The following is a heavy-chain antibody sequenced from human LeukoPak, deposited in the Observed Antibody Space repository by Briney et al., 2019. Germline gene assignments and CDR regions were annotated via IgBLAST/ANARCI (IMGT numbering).Heavy chain of an antibody. CDR2: TYISGST. D-gene: IGHD6-19*01. CDR3: ARESWGIALAPFDP. J-gene: IGHJ5*02. V-gene: IGHV4-4*07. Sequence: SEALSLTCTVSGGSISSYYWSWIRQPAGKGLEWIGRTYISGSTNYNPSLKSRVTMSVDTSKNQFSLKPTSVTAADTAVYYCARESWGIALAPFDPWGQGTLVTVSS. CDR1: GGSISSYY.